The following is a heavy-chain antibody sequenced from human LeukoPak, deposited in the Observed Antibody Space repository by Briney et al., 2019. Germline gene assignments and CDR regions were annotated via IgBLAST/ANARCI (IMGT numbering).Heavy chain of an antibody. CDR3: ARHRGSSWSPYYYYMDV. CDR1: GGSISSYY. J-gene: IGHJ6*03. CDR2: IYYSGST. V-gene: IGHV4-59*08. D-gene: IGHD6-13*01. Sequence: SETLSLTCTVSGGSISSYYWSWIRQPAGKGLEWIGYIYYSGSTNYNPSLKSRVTISVDTSKNQFSLKLSSVTAADTAVYYCARHRGSSWSPYYYYMDVWGKGTTVTVS.